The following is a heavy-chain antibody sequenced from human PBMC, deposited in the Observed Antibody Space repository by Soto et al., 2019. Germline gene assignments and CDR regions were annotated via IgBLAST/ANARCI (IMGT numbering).Heavy chain of an antibody. CDR1: GFTSKNFA. Sequence: QVQLVESGGGVVQHGMTLRLSCAASGFTSKNFAMHWVRQAPGTVLAWVAMIWYDAVGKYYADSVKGRFTVSRDLSSDTYSLKRDSLTSEDNAGYYCERDWDAGILDYGGRGSLGTVGS. V-gene: IGHV3-33*01. CDR3: ERDWDAGILDY. J-gene: IGHJ4*02. D-gene: IGHD1-26*01. CDR2: IWYDAVGK.